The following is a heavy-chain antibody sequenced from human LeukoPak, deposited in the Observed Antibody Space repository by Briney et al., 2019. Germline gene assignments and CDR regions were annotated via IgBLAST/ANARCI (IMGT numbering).Heavy chain of an antibody. CDR1: GFTFSSYA. Sequence: GGSLRLSCAASGFTFSSYAMSWVRQAPGKGLEWVSAISGSGGSTYYADSVKGRFTISRDNSKNTLYLQMNSLRAEDTAVYYCAKKVWGSGTKGYFDYWGQGTLVTVSS. D-gene: IGHD3-10*01. CDR2: ISGSGGST. V-gene: IGHV3-23*01. J-gene: IGHJ4*02. CDR3: AKKVWGSGTKGYFDY.